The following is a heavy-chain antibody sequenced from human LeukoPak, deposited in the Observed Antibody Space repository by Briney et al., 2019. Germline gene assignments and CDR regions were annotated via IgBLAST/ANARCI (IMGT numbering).Heavy chain of an antibody. V-gene: IGHV3-48*04. CDR2: ISSSSSTI. CDR3: ASGRGAKGIAAAAPQDY. Sequence: GSLRLSCAASGFTFSSYSMNWVRQAPGKGLEWVSYISSSSSTIYYADSVKGRFTISRDNAKNSLYLQMNSLRAEDTAVYYCASGRGAKGIAAAAPQDYWGQGTLVTVSS. D-gene: IGHD6-13*01. J-gene: IGHJ4*02. CDR1: GFTFSSYS.